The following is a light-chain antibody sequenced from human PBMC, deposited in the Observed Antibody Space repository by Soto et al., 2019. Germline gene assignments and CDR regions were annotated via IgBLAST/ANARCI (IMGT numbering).Light chain of an antibody. CDR1: SSDVGGYNY. Sequence: QSVLTQPASVSGSPGQSITIPCTGTSSDVGGYNYVSWYQQHPGKAPKLVIYEVSNRPSGVSNRFSGSKSGNTASLTISGLQAEDEADYYCSSYTSSSTLVFGTGTKVTV. J-gene: IGLJ1*01. CDR2: EVS. V-gene: IGLV2-14*01. CDR3: SSYTSSSTLV.